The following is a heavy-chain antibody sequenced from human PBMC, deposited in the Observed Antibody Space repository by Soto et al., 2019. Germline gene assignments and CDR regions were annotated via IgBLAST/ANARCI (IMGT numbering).Heavy chain of an antibody. CDR1: GFTFSSYW. V-gene: IGHV3-7*05. CDR3: ARRKDAFDM. CDR2: IRQDGSEK. Sequence: GGSLRLSCAASGFTFSSYWMTWVRQAPGKGLEWVASIRQDGSEKYYVDSVKGRFTISRDNTKNSLYLQMNSLRAEDTAVYYCARRKDAFDMWGQGTKVTVSS. J-gene: IGHJ3*02.